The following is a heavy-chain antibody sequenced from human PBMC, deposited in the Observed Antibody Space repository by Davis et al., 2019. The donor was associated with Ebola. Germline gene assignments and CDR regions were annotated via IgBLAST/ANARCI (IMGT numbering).Heavy chain of an antibody. J-gene: IGHJ4*02. CDR2: IGPDGSKE. CDR1: GFTFSKYG. CDR3: GRSSYQPDY. D-gene: IGHD2-2*01. Sequence: PGGSLRLSCAGSGFTFSKYGINWVRQAPDKGLEWVAGIGPDGSKEYYADSVKGRFTISRDNSKNMMRLQLNSLRADDTAVYYCGRSSYQPDYWGQGTLVTVSS. V-gene: IGHV3-33*01.